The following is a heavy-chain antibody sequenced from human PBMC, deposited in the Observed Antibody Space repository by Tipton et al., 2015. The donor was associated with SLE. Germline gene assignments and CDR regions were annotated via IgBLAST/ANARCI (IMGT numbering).Heavy chain of an antibody. J-gene: IGHJ4*02. CDR1: GFTFSSYS. Sequence: SLRLSCAASGFTFSSYSMNWVRQAPGKGLEWVSSISSSSSYIYYADSVKGRFTISRDNAKNSLYLQMNSLRAEDTAVHYCARDWIAALDYWGQGTLVTVSS. CDR3: ARDWIAALDY. CDR2: ISSSSSYI. V-gene: IGHV3-21*01. D-gene: IGHD6-6*01.